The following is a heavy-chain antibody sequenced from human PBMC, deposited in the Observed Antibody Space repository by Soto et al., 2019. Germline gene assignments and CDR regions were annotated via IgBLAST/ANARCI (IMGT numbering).Heavy chain of an antibody. V-gene: IGHV1-8*01. D-gene: IGHD6-19*01. Sequence: QVQLVQSGAEVKKPGASVKVSCKASGYTFSIYDINWVRQATGQGLELMGWLDPNSGDTGYAQKFQGRVTMTRNTSINTAYIELSSLTSDDTAVYYCATSGGGWYLYWGQGTLVTVSS. CDR2: LDPNSGDT. CDR1: GYTFSIYD. J-gene: IGHJ4*02. CDR3: ATSGGGWYLY.